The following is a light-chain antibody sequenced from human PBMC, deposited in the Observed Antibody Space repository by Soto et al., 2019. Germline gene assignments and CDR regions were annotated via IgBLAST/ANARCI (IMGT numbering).Light chain of an antibody. V-gene: IGLV1-40*01. J-gene: IGLJ2*01. Sequence: QSVLTQPPSVSGAPGQGVTISCTGSTSNIGSGYDVHWYQQVPGLAPKLLIYANINRPSGVPDRFSGSKSGTSASLAITGLQADDDDDYCCQSYDNSLSGWVFGGGTQLTVL. CDR1: TSNIGSGYD. CDR2: ANI. CDR3: QSYDNSLSGWV.